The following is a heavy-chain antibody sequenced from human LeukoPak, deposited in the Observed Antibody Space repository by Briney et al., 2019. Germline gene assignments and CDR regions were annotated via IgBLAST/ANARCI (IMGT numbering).Heavy chain of an antibody. CDR2: IKLDGSEK. J-gene: IGHJ4*02. Sequence: GGSLRLSCAASGFTFNHFWMSWIRQAPGKGLEWVANIKLDGSEKNYVDSVKGRFTISRDNTKNSLYLQMNSLRAEDTAVFYCARDQYDTWSRRGNFDSWGQGTLVIVSS. D-gene: IGHD3-3*01. CDR1: GFTFNHFW. CDR3: ARDQYDTWSRRGNFDS. V-gene: IGHV3-7*03.